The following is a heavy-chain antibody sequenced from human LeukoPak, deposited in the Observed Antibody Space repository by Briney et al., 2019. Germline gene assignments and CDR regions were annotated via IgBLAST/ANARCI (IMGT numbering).Heavy chain of an antibody. Sequence: SETLSLTCTVSGCSISGYYWSWIRQRPGHGLEWIGNIYYSRSNYYNQSLKRRVTISVKTSKNQFSLKLSSVTAADTAVYYCARVGAYNWFDPWGQGTLVAVSS. CDR2: IYYSRSN. CDR3: ARVGAYNWFDP. V-gene: IGHV4-59*12. J-gene: IGHJ5*02. D-gene: IGHD1-26*01. CDR1: GCSISGYY.